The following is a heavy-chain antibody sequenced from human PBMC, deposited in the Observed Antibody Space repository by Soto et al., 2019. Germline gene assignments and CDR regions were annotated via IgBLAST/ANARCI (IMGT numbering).Heavy chain of an antibody. CDR2: IIPILDVP. CDR3: ASPLAGIYGDNPLDF. CDR1: GGTFNSYT. Sequence: QVQLVQSGAEVKKPGSSVKVSCKASGGTFNSYTITWVRQAPGQGLEWMGRIIPILDVPNYAQKFQGRVDMPADKSTSAASMALRSLRSEDPAVYYCASPLAGIYGDNPLDFWGQGTLVTVSS. J-gene: IGHJ4*02. V-gene: IGHV1-69*02. D-gene: IGHD4-17*01.